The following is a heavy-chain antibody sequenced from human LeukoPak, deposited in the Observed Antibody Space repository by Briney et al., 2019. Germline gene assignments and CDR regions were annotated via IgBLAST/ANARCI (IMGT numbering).Heavy chain of an antibody. V-gene: IGHV3-23*01. CDR3: AKQAATGNYYYGMDV. CDR1: GFTFSTYA. CDR2: ISGSGGST. J-gene: IGHJ6*02. D-gene: IGHD2-15*01. Sequence: GGSLRLSCAVSGFTFSTYAMHWVRQAPGKGLEWVSAISGSGGSTYYADSVKGRFTISRDNSKNTLYLQMNSLRAEDTAVYYCAKQAATGNYYYGMDVWGQGTTVTVSS.